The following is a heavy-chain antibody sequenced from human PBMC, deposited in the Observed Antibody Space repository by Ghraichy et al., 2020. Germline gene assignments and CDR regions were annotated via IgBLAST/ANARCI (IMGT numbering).Heavy chain of an antibody. CDR2: ISGAGGTT. CDR1: GFTFNNYA. Sequence: GGSLRLSCAASGFTFNNYAMNWVRQAPGKGLEWVSAISGAGGTTYYADSVKGRFTISRDNSKNTLYLQMNSLRAEDTAVYYCAKESGFRGTTPDHWGQGTLVTVSS. J-gene: IGHJ4*02. V-gene: IGHV3-23*01. D-gene: IGHD4-11*01. CDR3: AKESGFRGTTPDH.